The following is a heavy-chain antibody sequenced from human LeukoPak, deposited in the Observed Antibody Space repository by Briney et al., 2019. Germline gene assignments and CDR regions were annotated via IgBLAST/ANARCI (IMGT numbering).Heavy chain of an antibody. J-gene: IGHJ6*03. V-gene: IGHV4-39*07. Sequence: SETLSLTCTVSGGSISSYYWAWIRQPPGKGLEWIGSIHYSGSTYYNPSLQSRVTISIDTSKNQFSLKLRFVTAADTAVYYCARVRCSGGSCPYYYYYYYMDVWGKGTTVTVSS. CDR1: GGSISSYY. D-gene: IGHD2-15*01. CDR3: ARVRCSGGSCPYYYYYYYMDV. CDR2: IHYSGST.